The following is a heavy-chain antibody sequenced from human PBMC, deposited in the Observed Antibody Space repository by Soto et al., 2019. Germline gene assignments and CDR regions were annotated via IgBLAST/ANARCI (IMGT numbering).Heavy chain of an antibody. D-gene: IGHD3-16*01. Sequence: EVQLVESGGGLVQPGGSLRLSCAASGFTFSDHWMTWVRQAPGKGLEWMANIDEDGSAKFYVDSVKGRFTISRDNAKTSLYLQTNTLRVEDTAVYYCARGGGDYVEGHYWGEGTLVTVSS. J-gene: IGHJ4*02. CDR3: ARGGGDYVEGHY. CDR2: IDEDGSAK. CDR1: GFTFSDHW. V-gene: IGHV3-7*01.